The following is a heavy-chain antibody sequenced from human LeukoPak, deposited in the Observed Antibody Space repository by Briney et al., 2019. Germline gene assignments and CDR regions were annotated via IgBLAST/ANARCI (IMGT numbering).Heavy chain of an antibody. J-gene: IGHJ6*02. V-gene: IGHV3-53*01. Sequence: GGFLRLSCAASGFTVSSNYMSWVRQAPGKGLEWVSVIYSGGSTYYADSVKGRFTISRDNSKNTLYLQMNSLRAEDTAVYYCARDRGSGWYLGYYYGMDVWGQGTTVTVSS. CDR3: ARDRGSGWYLGYYYGMDV. CDR2: IYSGGST. D-gene: IGHD6-19*01. CDR1: GFTVSSNY.